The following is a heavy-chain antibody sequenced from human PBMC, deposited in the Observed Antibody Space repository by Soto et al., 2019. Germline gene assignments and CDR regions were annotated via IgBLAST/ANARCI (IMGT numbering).Heavy chain of an antibody. V-gene: IGHV3-48*03. D-gene: IGHD5-12*01. CDR1: GFTFSSYE. Sequence: TGGSLRLSCAASGFTFSSYEMNWVRQAPRKGLEWVSYISSSGSTIYYADSANGRFIISRDNAKKPLYLQMNILSAETTAVYYAGRSKSGYDKPLVDYWGQGTLVTVSS. J-gene: IGHJ4*02. CDR3: GRSKSGYDKPLVDY. CDR2: ISSSGSTI.